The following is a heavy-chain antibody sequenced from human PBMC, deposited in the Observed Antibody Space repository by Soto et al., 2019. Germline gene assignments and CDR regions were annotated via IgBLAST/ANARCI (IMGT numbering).Heavy chain of an antibody. J-gene: IGHJ2*01. Sequence: ASVKVSCKASGFTFTSSAMQWVRQARGQRLEWIGWIVVGSGNTNYAQKFQERVTITRDMSTSTAYMELSSLRSEDTAVYYCAADGEYSGYTGPDLWGRGTLVTVSS. CDR2: IVVGSGNT. CDR1: GFTFTSSA. V-gene: IGHV1-58*02. D-gene: IGHD5-12*01. CDR3: AADGEYSGYTGPDL.